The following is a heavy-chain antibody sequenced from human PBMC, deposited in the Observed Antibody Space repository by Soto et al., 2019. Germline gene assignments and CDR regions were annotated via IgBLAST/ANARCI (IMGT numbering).Heavy chain of an antibody. CDR3: ASRERVDAFDI. CDR1: GGTFSSYA. CDR2: IIPILGSA. D-gene: IGHD1-26*01. V-gene: IGHV1-69*13. Sequence: GASVKVSCKASGGTFSSYAISWVRQAPGQGLEWMGGIIPILGSASYAQKFQDRVTITADESTTTTYMELSSLRSEDAAVYYCASRERVDAFDIWGQGTMVTVSS. J-gene: IGHJ3*02.